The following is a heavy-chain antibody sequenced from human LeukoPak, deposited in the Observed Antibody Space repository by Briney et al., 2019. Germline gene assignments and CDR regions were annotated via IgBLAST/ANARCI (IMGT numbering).Heavy chain of an antibody. Sequence: GASVKVSCKASGYTLTGYYMHCVRQAPGQGLEWMGWINPNTGDTNYAQNFQGRVTMTRDTSISTAYMELRWLRSDDTAIYYCARNYDTTGEIDYWGQGTLVTVSS. J-gene: IGHJ4*02. CDR3: ARNYDTTGEIDY. CDR2: INPNTGDT. CDR1: GYTLTGYY. D-gene: IGHD3-22*01. V-gene: IGHV1-2*02.